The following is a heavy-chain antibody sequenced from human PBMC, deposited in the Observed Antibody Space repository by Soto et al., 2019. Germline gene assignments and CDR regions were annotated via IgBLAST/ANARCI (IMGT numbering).Heavy chain of an antibody. CDR2: IYYSGST. J-gene: IGHJ6*02. CDR1: GGSISSSSYY. CDR3: ARATIPDYYGMDV. D-gene: IGHD3-3*01. Sequence: SETLSLTCTVSGGSISSSSYYWGWIRQPPGKGLEWIGSIYYSGSTYYNPSLKSRVTISVDTSKNQFSLKLSSVTAADTAVYYCARATIPDYYGMDVWGQGTTVTVSS. V-gene: IGHV4-39*01.